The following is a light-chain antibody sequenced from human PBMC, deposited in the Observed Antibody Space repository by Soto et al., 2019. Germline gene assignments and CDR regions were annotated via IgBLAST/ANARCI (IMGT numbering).Light chain of an antibody. CDR1: SSDVGGYNY. Sequence: QSVLTQPASVSGSPGQSITISCTGTSSDVGGYNYVSWYQQHPGKAPKLMIYEASNRPSGVSNRFSGSKSGNTASLTISGLHADDEADYYCQSYDSTMNGYVFXTGTNITVL. J-gene: IGLJ1*01. CDR2: EAS. V-gene: IGLV2-14*01. CDR3: QSYDSTMNGYV.